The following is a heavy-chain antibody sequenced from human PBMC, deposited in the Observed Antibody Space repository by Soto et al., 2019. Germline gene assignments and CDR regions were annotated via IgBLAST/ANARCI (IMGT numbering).Heavy chain of an antibody. J-gene: IGHJ4*02. D-gene: IGHD4-17*01. CDR3: ARDIGRDYGAYRDLVDY. CDR1: GFTFSSYG. Sequence: QVQLVESGGGVVQPGRSLRLSCAASGFTFSSYGMHWVRQAPGKGLEWVAVIWYDGSNKYYADSVKGRFTISRDNSKNTLYLQMNSLRAEDTAVYYCARDIGRDYGAYRDLVDYWGQGTLVTVSS. CDR2: IWYDGSNK. V-gene: IGHV3-33*01.